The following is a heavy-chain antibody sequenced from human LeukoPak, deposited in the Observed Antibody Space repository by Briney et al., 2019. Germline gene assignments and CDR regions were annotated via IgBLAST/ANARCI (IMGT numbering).Heavy chain of an antibody. CDR3: ARDTATY. J-gene: IGHJ4*02. CDR2: IKHDGSEK. V-gene: IGHV3-7*01. Sequence: PGGSLRLSCAASGFIFSNYRMSWVRQAPGKGLEWVANIKHDGSEKYYVDSVRGRFTISRDNAKNSLYLQMNSLRAEDTAVYYCARDTATYWGQGTLVTVSS. CDR1: GFIFSNYR. D-gene: IGHD5-18*01.